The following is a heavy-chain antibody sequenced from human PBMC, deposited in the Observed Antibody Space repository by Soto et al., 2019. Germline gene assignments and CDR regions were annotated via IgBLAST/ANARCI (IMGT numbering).Heavy chain of an antibody. CDR3: ARGGVGATTTSGYY. Sequence: QLQLQESGPGLVKPSETLSLTCTVSGGSISSSSYYWGWIRQPPGKGLEWIGSIYYSGSTSYNPSLKSRVTISLDPPKNQFSLQLSSVTAADTAVYSCARGGVGATTTSGYYWGQGTLVTVSS. CDR1: GGSISSSSYY. J-gene: IGHJ4*02. CDR2: IYYSGST. D-gene: IGHD1-26*01. V-gene: IGHV4-39*01.